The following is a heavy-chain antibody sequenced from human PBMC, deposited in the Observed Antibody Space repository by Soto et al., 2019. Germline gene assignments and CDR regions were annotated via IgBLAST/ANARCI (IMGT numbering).Heavy chain of an antibody. D-gene: IGHD2-15*01. Sequence: QGKGLEWIGYIYYSGSTNYNPSLKSRVTISVDTSKNQFSLKLSSVTAADTAVYYCAFFFQAEDGIRDTVPVSAFLLNRSSDL. J-gene: IGHJ2*01. V-gene: IGHV4-59*01. CDR2: IYYSGST. CDR3: AFFFQAEDGIRDTVPVSAFLLNRSSDL.